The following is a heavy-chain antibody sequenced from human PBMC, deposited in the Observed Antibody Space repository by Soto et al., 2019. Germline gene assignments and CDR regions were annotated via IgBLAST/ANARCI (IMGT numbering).Heavy chain of an antibody. CDR2: IYHSGST. Sequence: SGTLSLTCTVSGGSISSSSSYWGWIRQPPGKGLEWIGSIYHSGSTYSNPSLKSRLTMSVDTSKNQFSLELSSVTAADTAVYYCARVVATINSQVDDWGQGTVVTVSS. CDR3: ARVVATINSQVDD. D-gene: IGHD5-12*01. CDR1: GGSISSSSSY. J-gene: IGHJ4*02. V-gene: IGHV4-39*01.